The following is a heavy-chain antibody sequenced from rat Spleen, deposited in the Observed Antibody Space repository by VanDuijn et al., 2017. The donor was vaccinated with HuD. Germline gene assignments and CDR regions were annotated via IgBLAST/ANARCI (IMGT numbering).Heavy chain of an antibody. CDR3: ARELTTEGD. Sequence: EVQLVESGGGLVQPGRSLKLSCAASGFTFSDYYMAWVRQAPKKGLEWVASISYEGSSTYYGDSVKGRFTISRDNAKSTLYLQMNSLRSEDTATYYCARELTTEGDWGQGVMVTVSA. D-gene: IGHD1-11*01. J-gene: IGHJ2*01. CDR2: ISYEGSST. CDR1: GFTFSDYY. V-gene: IGHV5-22*01.